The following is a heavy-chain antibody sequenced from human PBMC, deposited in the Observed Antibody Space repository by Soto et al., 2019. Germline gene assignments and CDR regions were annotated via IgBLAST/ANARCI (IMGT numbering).Heavy chain of an antibody. D-gene: IGHD3-9*01. CDR1: GYTFTGYY. J-gene: IGHJ4*02. Sequence: ASVKVSCKVSGYTFTGYYMHWVRQAPGQGLEWMGWINPNRGGTNYAQKFQGRVTMTRDTSISTAYMELSSLMSEDTAVYYCARPPGYISDWYYFDLWGQGTQVTVSS. CDR3: ARPPGYISDWYYFDL. CDR2: INPNRGGT. V-gene: IGHV1-2*02.